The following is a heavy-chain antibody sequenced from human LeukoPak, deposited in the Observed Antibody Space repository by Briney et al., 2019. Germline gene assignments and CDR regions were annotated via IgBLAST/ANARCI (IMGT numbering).Heavy chain of an antibody. Sequence: GGSLRLSCAASGFTFSNAWMSWVRQAPGKGLEWVGRIRSQSNDGTTDYAAPVKGRFTISRDDSKNTLYLQLNSLKTDDTAVYYCTTWTGGVVVTNWGQGTLVTVSS. CDR2: IRSQSNDGTT. J-gene: IGHJ4*02. CDR1: GFTFSNAW. V-gene: IGHV3-15*01. D-gene: IGHD2-2*01. CDR3: TTWTGGVVVTN.